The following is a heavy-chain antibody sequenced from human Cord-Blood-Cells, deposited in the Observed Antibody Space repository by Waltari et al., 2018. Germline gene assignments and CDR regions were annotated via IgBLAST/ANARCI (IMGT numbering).Heavy chain of an antibody. CDR1: GYTFPSYD. J-gene: IGHJ4*02. CDR3: ARGSPNWGSGIYDY. D-gene: IGHD7-27*01. Sequence: QVQLVQSGAEVKKPGASVKVSCKASGYTFPSYDINWVRQATGQGLEWLGWMDPNRGNKGYAQKFQGRVTITRNTSISTAYMELSSLRSEDTAVYYCARGSPNWGSGIYDYWGQGTLVTVSS. CDR2: MDPNRGNK. V-gene: IGHV1-8*03.